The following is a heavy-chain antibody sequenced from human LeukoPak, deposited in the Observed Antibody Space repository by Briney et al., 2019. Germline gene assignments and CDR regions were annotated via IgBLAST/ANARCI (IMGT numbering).Heavy chain of an antibody. D-gene: IGHD5-24*01. Sequence: SETLSLTCTVSGGSISSGGYYWSWIRQRPGKGLEWIGYIYYSGSTYYNPSLKSRVTISVDTSKNQFSLKLSSVTAADTAVYYCARARRQEMATTTFDYWGQGTLVTVSS. CDR2: IYYSGST. J-gene: IGHJ4*02. CDR1: GGSISSGGYY. CDR3: ARARRQEMATTTFDY. V-gene: IGHV4-31*03.